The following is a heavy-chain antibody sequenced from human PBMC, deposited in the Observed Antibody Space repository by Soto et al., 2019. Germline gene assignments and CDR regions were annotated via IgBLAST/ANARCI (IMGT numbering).Heavy chain of an antibody. CDR2: IYATGTT. Sequence: SETLSLTCTVSGASISGFYWSRIRKSAGKGLEWIGRIYATGTTDYNPSLKSRVMMSVDTSKKQFSLKLRSVTAADTAVYYCVRDGTKTLRDWFDPWGQGISVTVSS. V-gene: IGHV4-4*07. D-gene: IGHD1-1*01. J-gene: IGHJ5*02. CDR3: VRDGTKTLRDWFDP. CDR1: GASISGFY.